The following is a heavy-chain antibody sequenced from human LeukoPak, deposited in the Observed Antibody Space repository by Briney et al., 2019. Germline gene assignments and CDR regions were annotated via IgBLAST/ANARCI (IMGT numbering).Heavy chain of an antibody. D-gene: IGHD2-2*01. CDR2: INHSGST. J-gene: IGHJ6*04. V-gene: IGHV4-34*01. CDR3: ARVILVPAAIRHGMDV. CDR1: GGSFSGYY. Sequence: SETLSLTCAVYGGSFSGYYWSWIRQPPGKGLEWIGEINHSGSTNYNPSLKSRVTISVDTSKNQFSLKLSSVTAADTAAYYCARVILVPAAIRHGMDVWGKGTTVTVSS.